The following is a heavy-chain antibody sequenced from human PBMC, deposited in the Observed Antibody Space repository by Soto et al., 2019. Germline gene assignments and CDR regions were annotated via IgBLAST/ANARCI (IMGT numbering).Heavy chain of an antibody. V-gene: IGHV1-69*01. CDR3: ARKEEEQLAGYYYGMDV. CDR1: GGTFSSYA. J-gene: IGHJ6*02. D-gene: IGHD6-6*01. CDR2: IIPIFGTA. Sequence: QVQLVQSGAEVKKPGSSVKVSCKASGGTFSSYAISWVRQAPGQGLEWMGGIIPIFGTANYAQKFQGRVTITADESTSTAYMELSSLRSEDTAVYYCARKEEEQLAGYYYGMDVWGQGTTVTVSS.